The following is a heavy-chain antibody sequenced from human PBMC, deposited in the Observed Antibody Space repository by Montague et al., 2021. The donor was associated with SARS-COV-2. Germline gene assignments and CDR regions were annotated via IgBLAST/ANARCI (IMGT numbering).Heavy chain of an antibody. CDR3: ASPNSGRWYCFDY. CDR1: GDSISSSRYF. Sequence: SETLSLTCTVSGDSISSSRYFWGRLRQPPGKGLDWIGSITFSGSTYYNPYLRSRVTISVATSKNQISLKLSSVTAADTAVYYCASPNSGRWYCFDYWGQGTLVTASS. V-gene: IGHV4-39*01. D-gene: IGHD4-23*01. CDR2: ITFSGST. J-gene: IGHJ4*02.